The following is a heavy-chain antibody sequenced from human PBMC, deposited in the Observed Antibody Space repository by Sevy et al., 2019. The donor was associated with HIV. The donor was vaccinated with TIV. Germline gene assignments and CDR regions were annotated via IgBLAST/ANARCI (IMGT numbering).Heavy chain of an antibody. D-gene: IGHD3-10*01. V-gene: IGHV3-33*01. CDR2: IWYDGSSK. Sequence: GGSLRLSCVASQFNFDTYAIHWVRQAPGKGLEWVAMIWYDGSSKDDAASVKGRFAISRDNSQNTAFLQMNSLRAEDTDVYYCATNMVHAAAYDSYFNFWGQGALVTVSS. CDR3: ATNMVHAAAYDSYFNF. J-gene: IGHJ4*02. CDR1: QFNFDTYA.